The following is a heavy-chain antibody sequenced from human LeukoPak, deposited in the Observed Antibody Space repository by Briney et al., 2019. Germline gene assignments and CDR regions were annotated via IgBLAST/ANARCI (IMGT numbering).Heavy chain of an antibody. CDR3: ARDGRYCSSTSCYPRRVPYYYYYGMDV. V-gene: IGHV3-30*04. J-gene: IGHJ6*02. Sequence: PGGSLRLSCAASGFTFSSYAMHWVRQAPGKGLEWVAVISYDGSNKYYADSVKGRFTISRDNSKNTLYLQMNSLRAEDTAVYYCARDGRYCSSTSCYPRRVPYYYYYGMDVWGQGTTVTVSS. CDR1: GFTFSSYA. CDR2: ISYDGSNK. D-gene: IGHD2-2*01.